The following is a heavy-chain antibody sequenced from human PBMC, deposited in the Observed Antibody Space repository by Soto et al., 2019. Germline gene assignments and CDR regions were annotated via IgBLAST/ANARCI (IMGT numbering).Heavy chain of an antibody. D-gene: IGHD3-22*01. V-gene: IGHV4-34*01. CDR2: INHSGRV. CDR1: GGSFSGHS. CDR3: STRAYDTNGYYRFDP. J-gene: IGHJ5*01. Sequence: SETLSLTCAVYGGSFSGHSWTWIRQSPGKGLEWIGDINHSGRVNYSPSLKSRVTISLDTSKNQFSLTLSAVTAADTAMYYCSTRAYDTNGYYRFDPWGQGTLVTAPQ.